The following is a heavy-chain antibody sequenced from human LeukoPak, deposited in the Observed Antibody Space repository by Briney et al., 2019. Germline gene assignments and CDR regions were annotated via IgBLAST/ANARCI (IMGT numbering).Heavy chain of an antibody. D-gene: IGHD4-17*01. Sequence: SETLSLTCTVSGGSVNSGSTAWSWIRQPAGKGLEWIGHIHGSGSTNYNPSVKSRVSISLDTSKNQVSLKLTSVTAADTAVYYCARELSSRQYGDYLGWFDPWGQGTLVTVSS. CDR1: GGSVNSGSTA. CDR2: IHGSGST. CDR3: ARELSSRQYGDYLGWFDP. J-gene: IGHJ5*02. V-gene: IGHV4-61*09.